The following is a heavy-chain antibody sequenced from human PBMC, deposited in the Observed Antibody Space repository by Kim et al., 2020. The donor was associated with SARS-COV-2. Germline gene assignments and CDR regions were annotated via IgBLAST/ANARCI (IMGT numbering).Heavy chain of an antibody. J-gene: IGHJ4*02. D-gene: IGHD3-9*01. V-gene: IGHV4-39*01. CDR1: GGSISSSSYY. Sequence: SETLSLTCTVYGGSISSSSYYWGWIRQPPGKGLEWIGSIYYSGSTYYNPSLKSRVTISVDTSKNQFSLKLSSVTAADTAVYYCARLSYDILTGPPIAYWGQGTLVTVSS. CDR3: ARLSYDILTGPPIAY. CDR2: IYYSGST.